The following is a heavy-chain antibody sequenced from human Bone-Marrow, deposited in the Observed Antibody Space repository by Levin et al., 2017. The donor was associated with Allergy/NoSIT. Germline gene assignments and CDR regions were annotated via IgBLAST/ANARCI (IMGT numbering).Heavy chain of an antibody. CDR3: ARAVRYYGSPDYYPEGVNYHYYGMDV. J-gene: IGHJ6*02. D-gene: IGHD3-9*01. CDR2: ISAYNGQT. CDR1: GYTFTSFG. Sequence: ASVKVSCKASGYTFTSFGITWVRQAPGQGLEWMAWISAYNGQTSYAQKFQGRVYMSADTSTGTAYMDLRNLRSDDTAVYYCARAVRYYGSPDYYPEGVNYHYYGMDVWGQGTTVTVSS. V-gene: IGHV1-18*01.